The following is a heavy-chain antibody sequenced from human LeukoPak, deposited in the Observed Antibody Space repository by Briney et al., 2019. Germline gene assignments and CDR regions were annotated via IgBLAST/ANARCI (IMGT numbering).Heavy chain of an antibody. CDR2: INHSGST. V-gene: IGHV4-34*01. CDR1: GGSFSGYY. D-gene: IGHD5-18*01. J-gene: IGHJ4*02. CDR3: ARRGYSYGYAWDY. Sequence: SETLSLTCAVYGGSFSGYYWSWIRQPPGKGLEWIGEINHSGSTNYDPSLKSRVTISVDTSKNQFSLKLSSVTAADTAVYYCARRGYSYGYAWDYWGQGTLVTASS.